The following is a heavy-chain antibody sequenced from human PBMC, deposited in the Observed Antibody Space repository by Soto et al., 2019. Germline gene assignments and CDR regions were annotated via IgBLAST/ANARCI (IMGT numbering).Heavy chain of an antibody. J-gene: IGHJ4*02. V-gene: IGHV3-9*01. D-gene: IGHD4-17*01. CDR1: GFTFDDYA. CDR3: AKAGDYSSVLVFFDY. CDR2: ISWNSGSI. Sequence: DVQLVESGGGLVQPGRSLRLSCAASGFTFDDYAMHWVRQAPGKGLEWVSGISWNSGSIGYADSVKGRFTISRDNAKNSLYLQINSLRAEDTALYYCAKAGDYSSVLVFFDYWGQGTLVTVSS.